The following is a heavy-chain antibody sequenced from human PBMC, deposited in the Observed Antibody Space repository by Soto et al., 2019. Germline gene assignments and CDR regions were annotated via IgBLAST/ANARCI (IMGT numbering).Heavy chain of an antibody. CDR1: GASIRSYH. J-gene: IGHJ5*02. D-gene: IGHD3-16*01. CDR2: MQHTGNT. Sequence: PSETLSFTCAVSGASIRSYHWSWIRQPAGKGLEWIGRMQHTGNTNYNPSLKSRVTMSVDTSKNQISLKMTSVTAADTAVYFCAKDVSSRRWFDPWGQGILVTVSS. V-gene: IGHV4-4*07. CDR3: AKDVSSRRWFDP.